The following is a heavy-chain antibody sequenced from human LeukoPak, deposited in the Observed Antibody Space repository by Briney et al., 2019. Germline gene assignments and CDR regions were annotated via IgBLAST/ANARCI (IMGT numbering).Heavy chain of an antibody. Sequence: PSETLSLTCAVYGGSFSGYYWGWIRQPPGKGLEWIGSIYYSGSTYYSPSLKSRVTISVDTSKNQFSLKVSSVTAADTAVYYCARDQRSGYSGYDYYYYYYMDVWGKGTTVTVSS. CDR3: ARDQRSGYSGYDYYYYYYMDV. J-gene: IGHJ6*03. CDR2: IYYSGST. D-gene: IGHD5-12*01. CDR1: GGSFSGYY. V-gene: IGHV4-34*01.